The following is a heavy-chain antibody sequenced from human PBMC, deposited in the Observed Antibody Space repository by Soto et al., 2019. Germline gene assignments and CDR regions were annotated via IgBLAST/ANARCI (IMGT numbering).Heavy chain of an antibody. V-gene: IGHV5-51*01. CDR1: GYRFTIYC. CDR3: ARRSSHDILTGYYKRKWFDP. J-gene: IGHJ5*02. CDR2: IYPGDSDT. Sequence: GESLKISGKRSGYRFTIYCNGWVPQMPGKGLERMWIIYPGDSDTRYSPSFQGQVTISADKSISTAYLQWSSLKASDTAMYYCARRSSHDILTGYYKRKWFDPWGQGSLVTVSS. D-gene: IGHD3-9*01.